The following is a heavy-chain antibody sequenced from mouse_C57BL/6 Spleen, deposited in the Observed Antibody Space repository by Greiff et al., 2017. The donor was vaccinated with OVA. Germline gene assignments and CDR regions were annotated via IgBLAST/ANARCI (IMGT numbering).Heavy chain of an antibody. CDR2: ISSGGSYN. Sequence: EVKLMESGGDLVKPGGSLKLSCAASGFTFSSYGMSWVRQTPGKRLEWVATISSGGSYNYYPDSVKGRFTIYRDNAKNTLYLQMISRKSEDTAMYYCAKHGGYYGSSYFDYWGQGTTLTVSS. CDR3: AKHGGYYGSSYFDY. J-gene: IGHJ2*01. V-gene: IGHV5-6*01. CDR1: GFTFSSYG. D-gene: IGHD1-1*01.